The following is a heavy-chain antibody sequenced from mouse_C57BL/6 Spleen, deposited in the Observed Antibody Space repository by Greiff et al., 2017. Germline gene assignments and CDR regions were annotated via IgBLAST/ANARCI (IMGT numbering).Heavy chain of an antibody. CDR2: IDPANGNT. Sequence: EVQLQQSVAELVRPGASVKLSCTASGFNIKNTYMHWVKQRPEQGLAWIGRIDPANGNTKYDPKFQGKATITADTSSNTAYMQLSSLTSEDTAIXYCARDSLYYGRSPPGYWGQGTTLTVSS. J-gene: IGHJ2*01. CDR3: ARDSLYYGRSPPGY. D-gene: IGHD1-1*01. CDR1: GFNIKNTY. V-gene: IGHV14-3*01.